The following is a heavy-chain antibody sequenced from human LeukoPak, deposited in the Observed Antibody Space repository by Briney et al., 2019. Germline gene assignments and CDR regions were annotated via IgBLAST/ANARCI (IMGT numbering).Heavy chain of an antibody. CDR3: TREGYYYDSSGYYLSFFDY. CDR2: IRSKAYGGTT. J-gene: IGHJ4*02. V-gene: IGHV3-49*04. D-gene: IGHD3-22*01. CDR1: GFTFGDYA. Sequence: GGSLRLSCTASGFTFGDYAMSWVRQAPGKGLEWVGFIRSKAYGGTTEYAASVKGRFTISRDDSKSIAYLQMNSLKTEDTAVYYCTREGYYYDSSGYYLSFFDYWGQGTLVTVSS.